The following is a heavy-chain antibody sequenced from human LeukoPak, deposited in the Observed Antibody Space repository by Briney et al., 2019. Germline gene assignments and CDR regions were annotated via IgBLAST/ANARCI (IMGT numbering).Heavy chain of an antibody. J-gene: IGHJ5*02. CDR3: ARVAANLAAAGP. CDR2: IYYSGST. V-gene: IGHV4-61*05. Sequence: SETLSLTCTVSGGSISSSSYYWGWIRQPPGKGLEWIGYIYYSGSTNYNPSLKSRVTISVDTSKNQYSLKLSSVTAADTAVYYCARVAANLAAAGPWGQGTLVTVSS. CDR1: GGSISSSSYY. D-gene: IGHD6-13*01.